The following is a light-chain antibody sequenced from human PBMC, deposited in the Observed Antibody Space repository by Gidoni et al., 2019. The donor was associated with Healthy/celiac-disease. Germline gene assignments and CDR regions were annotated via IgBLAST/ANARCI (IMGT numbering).Light chain of an antibody. CDR2: NNN. J-gene: IGLJ3*02. V-gene: IGLV1-44*01. CDR1: SSNIGSHA. Sequence: QSVLTQPPSASGTPGRSVTISCSGSSSNIGSHAVNWYQQLPGTAPKLLIYNNNQWPSGVPDRFSGSKSGTSASLALSGLQSEDEADYYCAAWDDSLNGWVFGGGTKLTVL. CDR3: AAWDDSLNGWV.